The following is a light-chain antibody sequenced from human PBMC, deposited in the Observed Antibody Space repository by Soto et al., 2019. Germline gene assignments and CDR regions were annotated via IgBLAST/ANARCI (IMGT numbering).Light chain of an antibody. CDR2: GAS. CDR3: QQYGSSPT. Sequence: EIVLTQSPATLSLSPGERATVSCRASQSVSGYLAWYQQNPGQAPRLLIYGASTRATGIPARFSGSGSGTEFTLTISSLQSEDFAVYYCQQYGSSPTFGQGTKVDIK. CDR1: QSVSGY. V-gene: IGKV3-15*01. J-gene: IGKJ1*01.